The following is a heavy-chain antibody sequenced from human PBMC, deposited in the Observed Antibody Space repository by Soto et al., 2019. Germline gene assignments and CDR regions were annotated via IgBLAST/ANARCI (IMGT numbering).Heavy chain of an antibody. D-gene: IGHD6-13*01. CDR1: GGTFSSYA. CDR3: AARGYEEDSSSCYWFDP. Sequence: QVQLVQSGAEVKKPGSSVKVSCKASGGTFSSYAISWVRQAPGQGLEWMGGIIPIFGTANYAQKFQGRVTITPDDSTSIAYMELSSLRSEDTAVYYCAARGYEEDSSSCYWFDPWGQGTLVTVSS. V-gene: IGHV1-69*01. CDR2: IIPIFGTA. J-gene: IGHJ5*02.